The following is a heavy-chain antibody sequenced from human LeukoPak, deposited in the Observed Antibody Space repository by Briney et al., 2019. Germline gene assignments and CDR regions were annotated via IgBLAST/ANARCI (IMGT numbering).Heavy chain of an antibody. D-gene: IGHD2-2*01. CDR1: GFTFSSYT. CDR2: ISSSSSYI. J-gene: IGHJ5*02. CDR3: ARDCSSTSGCRGP. Sequence: GGSLRLSCAASGFTFSSYTMNWVRQAPGKGLEWVSSISSSSSYIYYADSVKGRFTISRDNAKNSLYLQMNSLRAEDTAVYYCARDCSSTSGCRGPWGQGTLVTVSS. V-gene: IGHV3-21*01.